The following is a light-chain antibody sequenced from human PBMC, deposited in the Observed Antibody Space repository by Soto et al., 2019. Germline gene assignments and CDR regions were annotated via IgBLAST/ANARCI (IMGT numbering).Light chain of an antibody. V-gene: IGKV3-20*01. Sequence: EIVVTQSPSTLSLSPGERATLSCRASQSISNYLAWYQQSPGQAPRLLIYGASNRATGIPDRFSGSGSGTDFTLAIGRLEPEDFAVYYCQQHGTSPITFGQGTRLEI. CDR3: QQHGTSPIT. CDR2: GAS. J-gene: IGKJ5*01. CDR1: QSISNY.